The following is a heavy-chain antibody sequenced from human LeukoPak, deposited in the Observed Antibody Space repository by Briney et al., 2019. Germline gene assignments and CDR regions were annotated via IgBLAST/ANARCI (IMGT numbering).Heavy chain of an antibody. Sequence: GGSLRLSCAASGFTFSSYWMSWVRQAPGKGLEWVANIKQDGSEKYYVDSVKGRFTISRDNAKNSLYLQMNSLRAEDTAVYYCARDDGEYSSSWDALFRAEYFQHWGQGTLVTVSS. D-gene: IGHD6-13*01. CDR2: IKQDGSEK. V-gene: IGHV3-7*01. J-gene: IGHJ1*01. CDR3: ARDDGEYSSSWDALFRAEYFQH. CDR1: GFTFSSYW.